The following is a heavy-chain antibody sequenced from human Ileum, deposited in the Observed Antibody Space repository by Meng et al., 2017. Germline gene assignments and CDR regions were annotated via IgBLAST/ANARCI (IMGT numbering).Heavy chain of an antibody. Sequence: GESLKISCVASGFTFSSYEMNWVRQAPGKGLEWVSYISSSGSTIYYADSVKGRFTISRDNAKNSLYLQMNSLRAEDTAVYYCATPREMRFYYYYGMDVWGQGTTVTVSS. CDR2: ISSSGSTI. J-gene: IGHJ6*02. CDR3: ATPREMRFYYYYGMDV. CDR1: GFTFSSYE. D-gene: IGHD3-10*01. V-gene: IGHV3-48*03.